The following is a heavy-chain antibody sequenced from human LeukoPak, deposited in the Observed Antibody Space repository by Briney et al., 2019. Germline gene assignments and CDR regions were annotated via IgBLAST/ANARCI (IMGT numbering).Heavy chain of an antibody. CDR3: AKVPTIYSSSSNY. CDR2: MSGGGGTT. CDR1: GNTLMSFT. V-gene: IGHV3-23*01. D-gene: IGHD6-19*01. Sequence: PAGSLTLSCVASGNTLMSFTMSWVRQAPGKGLEWVSSMSGGGGTTYYADSVKGRFTISRDNSKNTLYLQMNSLRVEDTAIYFCAKVPTIYSSSSNYWGQGTLVSVSS. J-gene: IGHJ4*02.